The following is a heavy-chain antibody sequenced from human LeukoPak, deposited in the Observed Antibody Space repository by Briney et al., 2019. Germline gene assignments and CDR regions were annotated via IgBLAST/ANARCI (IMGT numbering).Heavy chain of an antibody. Sequence: SETLSLTCGVSGYSISSGYHWGWIRQPTGKGLEWIGSMSHSGSTYYNPSLKSRVTISVDTSKNQFSVKLSSVTAADTAVYYCARHEGYNWNTIGEFDPWGQGTLVTVSS. CDR1: GYSISSGYH. CDR3: ARHEGYNWNTIGEFDP. CDR2: MSHSGST. V-gene: IGHV4-38-2*01. J-gene: IGHJ5*02. D-gene: IGHD1/OR15-1a*01.